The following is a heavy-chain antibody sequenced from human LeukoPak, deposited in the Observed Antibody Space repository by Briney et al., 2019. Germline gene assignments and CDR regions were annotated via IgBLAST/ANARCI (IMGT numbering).Heavy chain of an antibody. CDR3: ARGTHIRYYDLGTVPHDY. J-gene: IGHJ4*02. Sequence: ASVTVSCKASGYIFTNYYMHWVRQAPGQGLEWMGIINPSGGNTAYTQKFQGRVTMTRDMSTNTVYMELSSLRSEDTALYYCARGTHIRYYDLGTVPHDYWGQGTLVTVSS. CDR1: GYIFTNYY. CDR2: INPSGGNT. V-gene: IGHV1-46*01. D-gene: IGHD3-10*01.